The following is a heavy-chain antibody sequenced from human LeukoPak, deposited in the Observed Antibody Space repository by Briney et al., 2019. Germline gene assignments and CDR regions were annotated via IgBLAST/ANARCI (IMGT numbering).Heavy chain of an antibody. CDR3: ARAFSGYDLVFDY. J-gene: IGHJ4*02. D-gene: IGHD5-12*01. CDR1: GYTFTGYY. V-gene: IGHV1-2*02. CDR2: INSNSGGT. Sequence: GASVKVSCKASGYTFTGYYMHWVRQAPGQGLEWMGWINSNSGGTNYAQKFQGRVTMTRDTSISTAYMELSRLRSDDTAVYYCARAFSGYDLVFDYWGQGTLVTVSS.